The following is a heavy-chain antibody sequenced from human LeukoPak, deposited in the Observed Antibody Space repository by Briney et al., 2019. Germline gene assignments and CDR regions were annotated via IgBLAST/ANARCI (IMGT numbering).Heavy chain of an antibody. J-gene: IGHJ4*02. V-gene: IGHV3-74*01. Sequence: GGSLRLSCAASGFTFSSYWMHWVRHAPGKGLVWVSRINSDGSSTSYADSVKGRFTISRDNAKNTLYLQMNSLRAEDTAVYYCARGGSDYDILTGYYYFDYWGQGTLVTVSS. CDR3: ARGGSDYDILTGYYYFDY. CDR1: GFTFSSYW. CDR2: INSDGSST. D-gene: IGHD3-9*01.